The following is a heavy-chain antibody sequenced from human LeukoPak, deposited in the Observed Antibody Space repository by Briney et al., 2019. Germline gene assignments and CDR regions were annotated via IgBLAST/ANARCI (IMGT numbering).Heavy chain of an antibody. Sequence: GSLRLSCAASGFTFSSYWMHWVRQAPGKGLEWVANIKQDGSEKYYVDSVKGRFTISRDNAKNSLYLQMNSLRAEDTAVYSCVRDGDTSGYTNWGQGTLVTVSS. J-gene: IGHJ4*02. V-gene: IGHV3-7*01. CDR2: IKQDGSEK. D-gene: IGHD3-22*01. CDR3: VRDGDTSGYTN. CDR1: GFTFSSYW.